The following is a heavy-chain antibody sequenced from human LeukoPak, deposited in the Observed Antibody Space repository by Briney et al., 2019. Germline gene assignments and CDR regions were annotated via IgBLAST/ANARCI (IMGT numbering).Heavy chain of an antibody. CDR2: INPNSGGT. J-gene: IGHJ4*02. Sequence: ASVKVSCKAYGYTFTGYYLHWVRQAPGQGLEWMGWINPNSGGTNYAQKFQGRVTMTRDTSISTAYMELSSLRSDDTALYYCARDFKYSSSSLVHYWGQGTLVTVSS. CDR1: GYTFTGYY. D-gene: IGHD6-6*01. V-gene: IGHV1-2*02. CDR3: ARDFKYSSSSLVHY.